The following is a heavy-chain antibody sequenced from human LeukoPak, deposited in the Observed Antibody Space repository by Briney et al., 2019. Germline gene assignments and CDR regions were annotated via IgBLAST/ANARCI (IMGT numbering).Heavy chain of an antibody. Sequence: EASVKVSCKASGYTFTSYEINWVRQATGQGLEWMGWMNPNSGDTAYAQKFQDRVTRTRSTSISTAYMELSSLRSEDTAVYYCARGLGSYDSSELTWPMISFWGQGTLVTVSS. J-gene: IGHJ4*02. CDR3: ARGLGSYDSSELTWPMISF. D-gene: IGHD3-22*01. CDR2: MNPNSGDT. CDR1: GYTFTSYE. V-gene: IGHV1-8*01.